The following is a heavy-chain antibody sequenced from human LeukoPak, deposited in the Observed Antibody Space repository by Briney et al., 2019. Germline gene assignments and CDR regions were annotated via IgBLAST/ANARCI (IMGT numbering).Heavy chain of an antibody. J-gene: IGHJ4*02. CDR1: GFTFSSYA. CDR3: ARDAFPSLPGPSSD. V-gene: IGHV3-23*01. CDR2: ISGSGGST. Sequence: PGGSLRLSCAASGFTFSSYAMSWVRQAPGKGLEWVSAISGSGGSTYYADSVKGRFTISRDNAKSSLYLQMNSLRAEDTAVYYCARDAFPSLPGPSSDWGQGTLVTVSS.